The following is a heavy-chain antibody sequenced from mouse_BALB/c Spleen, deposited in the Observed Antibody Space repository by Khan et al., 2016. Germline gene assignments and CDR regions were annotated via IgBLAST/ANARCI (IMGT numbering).Heavy chain of an antibody. V-gene: IGHV3-8*02. J-gene: IGHJ4*01. D-gene: IGHD1-2*01. CDR1: GDSITSGY. CDR3: ARVITTAYYVMDY. Sequence: EVQLQESGPSLVKPSQTLSLTCSVTGDSITSGYWNWIRKFPGNKLEYMGYISYSGSTYYNPSLKSRISITRDTSKNQYYLQLNSVTTEDTATYYCARVITTAYYVMDYWGQGTSVTVSS. CDR2: ISYSGST.